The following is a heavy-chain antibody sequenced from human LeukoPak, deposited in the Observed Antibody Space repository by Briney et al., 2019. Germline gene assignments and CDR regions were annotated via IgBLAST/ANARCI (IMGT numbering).Heavy chain of an antibody. D-gene: IGHD6-6*01. CDR1: GFTIDEYA. CDR2: ISSSSSTI. Sequence: GGSLRLSCAASGFTIDEYAMHWVRQAPGKGLEWVSYISSSSSTIYYADSVKGRFTISRDNAKNSLYLQMNSLRAEDTAVYYCAREVGAARERDYWGQRTLVTVSS. V-gene: IGHV3-48*04. J-gene: IGHJ4*02. CDR3: AREVGAARERDY.